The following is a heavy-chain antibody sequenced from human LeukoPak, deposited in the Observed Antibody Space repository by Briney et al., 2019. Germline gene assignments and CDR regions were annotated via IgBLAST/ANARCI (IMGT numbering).Heavy chain of an antibody. CDR2: ISSGSRYI. CDR3: AGIFGVVPTAYYYYYGMDV. CDR1: GFTFSYYS. V-gene: IGHV3-21*01. D-gene: IGHD3-3*01. Sequence: GGSLRLSCAASGFTFSYYSMNWVRQAPGRGLEWVSSISSGSRYIYYADSVKGRFTISRDNAKNSLYLQMNSLRAEDTAVYYCAGIFGVVPTAYYYYYGMDVWGQGTTVTVSS. J-gene: IGHJ6*02.